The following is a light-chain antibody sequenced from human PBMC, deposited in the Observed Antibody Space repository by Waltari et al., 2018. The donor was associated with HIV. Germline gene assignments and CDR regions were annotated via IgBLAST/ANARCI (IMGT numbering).Light chain of an antibody. Sequence: SYELTQPPSVSVSPGQTARITCSGDALPKRYAYWYQQKSGQAPVLVIYEDSKRPSGIPERFSGYSSGTMATLTIRGAQVEDEADYYCYSRDSSGNSWVFGGGTKLTVL. CDR1: ALPKRY. CDR3: YSRDSSGNSWV. CDR2: EDS. J-gene: IGLJ3*02. V-gene: IGLV3-10*01.